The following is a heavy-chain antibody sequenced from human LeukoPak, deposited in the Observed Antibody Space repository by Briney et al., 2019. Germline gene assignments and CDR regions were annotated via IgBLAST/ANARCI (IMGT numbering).Heavy chain of an antibody. D-gene: IGHD2-2*01. CDR3: VSFYETY. Sequence: GGSLRLSCAASGNSWMHWVRQAPGKGLVWVSHINSDGSWTGYADSVKGRFTISKDNAKNTVYQQMNNLRAEDTAVYYCVSFYETYWGRGTLVTVSS. J-gene: IGHJ4*02. V-gene: IGHV3-74*01. CDR1: GNSW. CDR2: INSDGSWT.